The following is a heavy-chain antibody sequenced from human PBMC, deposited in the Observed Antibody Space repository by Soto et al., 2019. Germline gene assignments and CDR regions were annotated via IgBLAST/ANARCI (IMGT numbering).Heavy chain of an antibody. Sequence: SETLSLTCAVYGGSFSGYYWSWIRQPPGKGLEWIGEIYHSGSTNYNPSLKSRVTISVDTSKNQFSLKLSSVTAADTAVYYCARGGGYCSSTSCESAQNWFDPWGQGTLVTVSS. J-gene: IGHJ5*02. CDR2: IYHSGST. V-gene: IGHV4-34*01. D-gene: IGHD2-2*01. CDR3: ARGGGYCSSTSCESAQNWFDP. CDR1: GGSFSGYY.